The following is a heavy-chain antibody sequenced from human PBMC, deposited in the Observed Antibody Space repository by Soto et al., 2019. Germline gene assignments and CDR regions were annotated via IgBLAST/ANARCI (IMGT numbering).Heavy chain of an antibody. Sequence: GGSLRLSCAASGFTFSSYAMSWVRQAPGKGLEWVSSIRGSGGSTQYADSVKGRFTISRDNSKNTLYLEMSSLRAEDTAVYYCARDDDYDDNGLDLWGQGTLVTVSS. CDR1: GFTFSSYA. V-gene: IGHV3-23*01. J-gene: IGHJ4*02. CDR3: ARDDDYDDNGLDL. D-gene: IGHD4-17*01. CDR2: IRGSGGST.